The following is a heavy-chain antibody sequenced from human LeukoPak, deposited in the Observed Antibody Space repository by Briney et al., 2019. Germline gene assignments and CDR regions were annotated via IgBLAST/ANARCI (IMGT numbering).Heavy chain of an antibody. CDR3: ARGGRTHDGEYQLPPPNYHYGMDV. CDR1: GSSISSYY. Sequence: SETLSLTCTVSGSSISSYYWSWIRQPARKGLEGIGRIYTNGSTNHNPSLNSRVTMSVDTSKNQFSLKLSSGTAADTAVYYCARGGRTHDGEYQLPPPNYHYGMDVWGQGTTVTVSS. CDR2: IYTNGST. J-gene: IGHJ6*02. D-gene: IGHD2-2*01. V-gene: IGHV4-4*07.